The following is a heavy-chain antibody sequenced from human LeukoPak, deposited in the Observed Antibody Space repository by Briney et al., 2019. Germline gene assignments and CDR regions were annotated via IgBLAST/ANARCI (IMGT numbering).Heavy chain of an antibody. Sequence: GGSLRLSCAASGFTFSSYAMHWVRQAPGKGLEWVAVISYDGSNKYYADSVKGRFTISRDNSKNTLYLQMNSLRAEDTAVYYCAKDHPNWGSDYWGQGTLVTVSS. V-gene: IGHV3-30-3*01. CDR2: ISYDGSNK. D-gene: IGHD3-16*01. CDR3: AKDHPNWGSDY. CDR1: GFTFSSYA. J-gene: IGHJ4*02.